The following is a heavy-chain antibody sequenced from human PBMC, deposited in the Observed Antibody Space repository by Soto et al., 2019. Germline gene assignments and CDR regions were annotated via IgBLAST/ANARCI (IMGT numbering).Heavy chain of an antibody. CDR1: GFTFSNST. D-gene: IGHD3-22*01. CDR3: ARVPAASDRTAFYYVSKFFYFDY. CDR2: ITSSGSFI. J-gene: IGHJ4*02. V-gene: IGHV3-21*01. Sequence: PGGSLRRSCAASGFTFSNSTMNWVRQAPGKGLEWVACITSSGSFIYYADSMKGRFTISRDDAKKSLYLQMNSLRAEDTAVYYCARVPAASDRTAFYYVSKFFYFDYWGRGTQVTVSS.